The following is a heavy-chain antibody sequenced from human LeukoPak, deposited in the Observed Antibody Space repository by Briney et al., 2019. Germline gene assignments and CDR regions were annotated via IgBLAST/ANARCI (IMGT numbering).Heavy chain of an antibody. CDR1: GYTFTGYY. CDR3: ASTYCSSTSCALGFDY. Sequence: VASVKVSCKASGYTFTGYYMHWVRQAPGQGLEWMGWINPNSGGTNYAQKFQGRVTMTRDTSISTAYMELSRLRSDDTAVYYCASTYCSSTSCALGFDYWGQGTPVTVSS. J-gene: IGHJ4*02. CDR2: INPNSGGT. D-gene: IGHD2-2*01. V-gene: IGHV1-2*02.